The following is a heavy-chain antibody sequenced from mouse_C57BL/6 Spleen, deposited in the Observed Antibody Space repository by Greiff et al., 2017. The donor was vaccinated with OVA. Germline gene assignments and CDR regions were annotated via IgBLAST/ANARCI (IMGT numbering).Heavy chain of an antibody. CDR1: GYALSSSW. Sequence: QVQLQQSGPELVKPGASVKISCKASGYALSSSWMNWVKQRPGKGLEWIGRIYPGDGDTNYNGKFKGKATLTADKSSSTAYMQLSSLTSEDSAVYFCARGDRDYFDYWGQGTTLTVSS. V-gene: IGHV1-82*01. J-gene: IGHJ2*01. CDR2: IYPGDGDT. CDR3: ARGDRDYFDY. D-gene: IGHD3-3*01.